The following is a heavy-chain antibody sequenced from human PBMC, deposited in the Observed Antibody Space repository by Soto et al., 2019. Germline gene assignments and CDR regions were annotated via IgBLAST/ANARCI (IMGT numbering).Heavy chain of an antibody. CDR1: GFTFSSYS. Sequence: EVQLVESGGGLVQPGGSLRLSCAASGFTFSSYSMNWVRQAPGKGLEWVSYISSSSSTIYYADSVKGRFTISRDNAKNSLYLQMNSLRDEGTAVYYCAREYYDFWSGYYDYYYYYGMDVWGQGTTVTVSS. D-gene: IGHD3-3*01. J-gene: IGHJ6*02. V-gene: IGHV3-48*02. CDR3: AREYYDFWSGYYDYYYYYGMDV. CDR2: ISSSSSTI.